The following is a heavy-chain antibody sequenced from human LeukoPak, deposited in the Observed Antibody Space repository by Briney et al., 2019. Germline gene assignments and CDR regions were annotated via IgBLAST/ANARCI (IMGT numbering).Heavy chain of an antibody. Sequence: GALGLSRATLGFPFSDYAMDWVRPAPGKEPEWPSAISGSGGSTYYADSIHGRFTISRDNSKNTLYLQMNSLRAEDTAIYYCAKDRYSRGYFDWGQGTLVTVSS. CDR1: GFPFSDYA. CDR2: ISGSGGST. D-gene: IGHD3-22*01. J-gene: IGHJ4*02. V-gene: IGHV3-23*01. CDR3: AKDRYSRGYFD.